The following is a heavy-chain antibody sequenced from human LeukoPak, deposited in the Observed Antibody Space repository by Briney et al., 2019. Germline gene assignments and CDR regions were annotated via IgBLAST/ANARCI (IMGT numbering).Heavy chain of an antibody. J-gene: IGHJ4*02. CDR1: GFTFNRYA. D-gene: IGHD3-22*01. CDR3: AKDERGYYDNSGYFGAIDY. CDR2: IWYDGSNK. V-gene: IGHV3-33*06. Sequence: GRSLRLSCAASGFTFNRYAMNWVRQAPGKGLEWVAFIWYDGSNKYYADSVKGRFTISRDNSKNTLYLQMNSLRAEDTAVYYCAKDERGYYDNSGYFGAIDYWGQGSLVTVSS.